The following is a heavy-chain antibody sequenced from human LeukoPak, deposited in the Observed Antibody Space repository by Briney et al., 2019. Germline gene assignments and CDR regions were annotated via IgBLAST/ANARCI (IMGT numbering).Heavy chain of an antibody. Sequence: ASVKVSCKASGYTFTSYYMHWVRQAPGQGLEWMGIINPSGGSTSYAQKFQGRVTMTRDMSTSTVYVELSSLRSEDTAVYYCAREPLYSSSWYSPQYYHYYMDVWGKGTTVTVSS. J-gene: IGHJ6*03. D-gene: IGHD6-13*01. CDR3: AREPLYSSSWYSPQYYHYYMDV. CDR2: INPSGGST. CDR1: GYTFTSYY. V-gene: IGHV1-46*01.